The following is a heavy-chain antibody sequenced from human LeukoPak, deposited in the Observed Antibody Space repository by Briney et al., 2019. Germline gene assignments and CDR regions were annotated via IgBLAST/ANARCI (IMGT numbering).Heavy chain of an antibody. D-gene: IGHD5-18*01. J-gene: IGHJ4*02. CDR3: ARVDDGTAMVRFDY. CDR1: GGSISRYY. Sequence: SETLSLTSTVSGGSISRYYWRWIWQPPEKGLERIWYIYYSGSTNYNPSLKSRVTISVDTSKNQFSLKLSSVTAADTAVYYCARVDDGTAMVRFDYWGQGTLVTVSS. V-gene: IGHV4-59*01. CDR2: IYYSGST.